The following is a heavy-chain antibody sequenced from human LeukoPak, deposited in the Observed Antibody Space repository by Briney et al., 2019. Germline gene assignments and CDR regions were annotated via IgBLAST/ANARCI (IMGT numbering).Heavy chain of an antibody. Sequence: GASVKVSCKASGGTFSSCAISWVRQAPGQGLEWMGGIIPIFGTANYAQKFQGRVTITTDESTSTAYMELSSLRSEDTAVYYCARETGIRDWFDPWGQGTLVTVSS. CDR2: IIPIFGTA. V-gene: IGHV1-69*05. CDR1: GGTFSSCA. CDR3: ARETGIRDWFDP. J-gene: IGHJ5*02. D-gene: IGHD1-1*01.